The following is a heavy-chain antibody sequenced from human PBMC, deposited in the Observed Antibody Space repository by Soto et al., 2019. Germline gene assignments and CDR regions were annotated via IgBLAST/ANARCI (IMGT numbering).Heavy chain of an antibody. CDR1: GFTFSSYE. CDR2: ISYDRSNK. J-gene: IGHJ4*02. Sequence: PGGSLRLSCAASGFTFSSYEMTWVRQAAGKGLEWVAGISYDRSNKYYADSVKGRFTISRDNSKNTLYLQMNSLRAEDTAVYYCVTVLYGGQGTLVTVSS. V-gene: IGHV3-30-3*01. CDR3: VTVLY.